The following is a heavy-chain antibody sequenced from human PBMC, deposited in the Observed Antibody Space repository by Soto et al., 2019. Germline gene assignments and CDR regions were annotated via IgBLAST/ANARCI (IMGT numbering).Heavy chain of an antibody. D-gene: IGHD1-26*01. CDR2: IYYRGST. Sequence: QVQLQESGPGLVKPSDTLSLTCNVSGGSISGYYWSWIRQSPGKGLEYIGYIYYRGSTNYNSSLKSRVTMSVDTSRNQFSLKLNSVTAADTAVYYCARQQLLPFYYALDVCGQGTTVTVSS. J-gene: IGHJ6*02. CDR3: ARQQLLPFYYALDV. V-gene: IGHV4-59*07. CDR1: GGSISGYY.